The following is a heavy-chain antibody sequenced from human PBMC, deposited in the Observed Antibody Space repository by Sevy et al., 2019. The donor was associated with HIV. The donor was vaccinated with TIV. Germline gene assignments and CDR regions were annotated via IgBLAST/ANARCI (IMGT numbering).Heavy chain of an antibody. J-gene: IGHJ4*02. CDR3: AKDFDIAAAVTALDY. Sequence: GGSLRLSCAASGFTFSSYGMHWVRQAPGKGLEWVAVIWYDGSNKYYADSVKGRFTISRDNSKNTLHLQMNSLRAEDTAVYYCAKDFDIAAAVTALDYWGQGTLVTVSS. V-gene: IGHV3-33*06. D-gene: IGHD6-13*01. CDR2: IWYDGSNK. CDR1: GFTFSSYG.